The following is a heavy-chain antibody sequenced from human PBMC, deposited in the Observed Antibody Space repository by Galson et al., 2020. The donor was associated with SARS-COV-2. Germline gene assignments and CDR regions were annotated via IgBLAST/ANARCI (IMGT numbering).Heavy chain of an antibody. D-gene: IGHD3-10*01. CDR3: ASTWRFDYGPKGGNDY. Sequence: SGPTLVKPTETLTLTCTVSGFSLNNERMGVSWIRQAPGKALEWLAHISSNDDTSYGPSLKTRVSISKDTSKSQVVLTVTNVDPVDTATYYCASTWRFDYGPKGGNDYWGQGILVTVSS. J-gene: IGHJ4*02. CDR1: GFSLNNERMG. CDR2: ISSNDDT. V-gene: IGHV2-26*04.